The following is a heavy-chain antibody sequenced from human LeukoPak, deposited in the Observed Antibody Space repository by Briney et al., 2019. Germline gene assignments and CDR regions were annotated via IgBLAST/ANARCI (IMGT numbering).Heavy chain of an antibody. D-gene: IGHD3-9*01. CDR3: ASVRTGYYKGLRDDY. V-gene: IGHV4-34*01. CDR1: GGSISSGGYS. J-gene: IGHJ4*02. CDR2: INHSGST. Sequence: NTSETLSLTCAVSGGSISSGGYSWSWIRQPPGKGLEWIGEINHSGSTNYNPSLKSRITISVDTSKNQFSLKLSSVTAADTAVYYCASVRTGYYKGLRDDYWGQGTLVTVSS.